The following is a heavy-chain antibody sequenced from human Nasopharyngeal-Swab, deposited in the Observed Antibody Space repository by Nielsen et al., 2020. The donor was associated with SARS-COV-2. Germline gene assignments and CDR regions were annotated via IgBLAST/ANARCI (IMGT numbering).Heavy chain of an antibody. CDR2: ISSSSYI. V-gene: IGHV3-69-1*01. CDR3: ARRITMVQGVIAVPIYYYYGMDV. J-gene: IGHJ6*02. Sequence: VRQAPGKGLEWVSSISSSSYIYYADSVKGRFTISRDNAKNSLYLQMNSLRAEDTAVYYCARRITMVQGVIAVPIYYYYGMDVWGQGTTVTVSS. D-gene: IGHD3-10*01.